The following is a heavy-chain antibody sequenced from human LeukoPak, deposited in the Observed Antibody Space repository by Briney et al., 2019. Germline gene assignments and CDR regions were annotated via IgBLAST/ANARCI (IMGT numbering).Heavy chain of an antibody. D-gene: IGHD3-3*01. CDR3: AKGQNDFWSGRLFDY. V-gene: IGHV3-23*01. CDR2: ISGSGGST. J-gene: IGHJ4*02. Sequence: PGGSLRLSCAASGFTFSSYAMSRVRQAPGKGLEWVSAISGSGGSTYYADSVKGRFTISRDNSKNTLYLQMNSLRAEDTAVYYCAKGQNDFWSGRLFDYWGQGTLVTVSS. CDR1: GFTFSSYA.